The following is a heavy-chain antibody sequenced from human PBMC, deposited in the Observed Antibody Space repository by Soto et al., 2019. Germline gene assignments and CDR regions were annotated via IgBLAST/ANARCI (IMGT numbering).Heavy chain of an antibody. Sequence: GESLKISCAASGFTFSSYSMNWVRQAPGKGLEWVSSISSSSSYIYYADSVKGRFTISRDNAKNSLYLQMNSLRAEDTAVYYCARDPYYYGSGSYYKGAFDIWGQGTMVTVSS. V-gene: IGHV3-21*01. J-gene: IGHJ3*02. CDR2: ISSSSSYI. CDR3: ARDPYYYGSGSYYKGAFDI. CDR1: GFTFSSYS. D-gene: IGHD3-10*01.